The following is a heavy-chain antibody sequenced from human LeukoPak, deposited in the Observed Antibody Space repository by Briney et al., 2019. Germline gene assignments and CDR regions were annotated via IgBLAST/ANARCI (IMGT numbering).Heavy chain of an antibody. CDR3: AKSVQSAVRGVTFDY. Sequence: GGSLRLSCAASGFTFSNGWLSWVRQAPGKGLEWVSAISGSGGSTYYADSVKGRFTISRDNSKNTLYLQMNSLRAEDTAVYYCAKSVQSAVRGVTFDYWGQGTLVTVSS. CDR1: GFTFSNGW. CDR2: ISGSGGST. V-gene: IGHV3-23*01. J-gene: IGHJ4*02. D-gene: IGHD3-10*01.